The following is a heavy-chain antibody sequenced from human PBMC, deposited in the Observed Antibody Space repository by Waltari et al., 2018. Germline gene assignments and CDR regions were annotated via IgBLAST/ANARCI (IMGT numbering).Heavy chain of an antibody. CDR3: ARLSGYCSSTSCYRGHWFDP. J-gene: IGHJ5*02. V-gene: IGHV5-51*01. D-gene: IGHD2-2*01. CDR1: GYSFTSYW. CDR2: IYPGDSDT. Sequence: EVQLVQSGAEVKKPGESLKISCKGSGYSFTSYWIGWVRQMPGKGLGWMGVIYPGDSDTRYSPSFQGQVTIAADKSISTAYLQWSSLKASDTAMYYCARLSGYCSSTSCYRGHWFDPWGQGTLVTVSS.